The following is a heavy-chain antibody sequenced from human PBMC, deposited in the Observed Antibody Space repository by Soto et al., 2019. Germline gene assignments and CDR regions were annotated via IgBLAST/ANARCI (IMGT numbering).Heavy chain of an antibody. Sequence: QVQLVQSGAEVKKPGASVKVSCKASGYTFTSYDINWVRQATGQGLEWMGWMNPNSGNTGYAQKFQGRVTMTRNTSISTAYMELSSMRSEDTAVYYCAKKTYYDFWSGYLWGYYYYYGMDVWGQGTTVTVSS. CDR1: GYTFTSYD. CDR2: MNPNSGNT. V-gene: IGHV1-8*01. D-gene: IGHD3-3*01. CDR3: AKKTYYDFWSGYLWGYYYYYGMDV. J-gene: IGHJ6*02.